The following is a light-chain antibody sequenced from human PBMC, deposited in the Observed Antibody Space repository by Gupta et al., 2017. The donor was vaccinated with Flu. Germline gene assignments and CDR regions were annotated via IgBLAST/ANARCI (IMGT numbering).Light chain of an antibody. CDR2: QEA. J-gene: IGLJ2*01. CDR3: QAWDSGSCG. Sequence: SSELPQLPAVSALPGQTATITCSGDKLGDIYVSWYQPRAGQSPVLVIYQEAQRPSGIPERISGSNSGNTATLTISETQAMDEADYYCQAWDSGSCGFGGGTKLTVL. CDR1: KLGDIY. V-gene: IGLV3-1*01.